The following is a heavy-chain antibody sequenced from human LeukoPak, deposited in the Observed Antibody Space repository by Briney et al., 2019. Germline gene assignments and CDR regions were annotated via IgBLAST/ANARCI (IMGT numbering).Heavy chain of an antibody. CDR1: GFTFSSYG. J-gene: IGHJ4*02. V-gene: IGHV3-30*18. D-gene: IGHD3-22*01. CDR3: AKDGQNYDSSGYYSY. CDR2: ISYDGSNK. Sequence: PGGSLRLSCAASGFTFSSYGMHWVRQAPGKGLEWVAVISYDGSNKYYADSVKGRFTISRDNSKNTLYPQMNSLRAEDTAVYYCAKDGQNYDSSGYYSYWGQGTLVTVSS.